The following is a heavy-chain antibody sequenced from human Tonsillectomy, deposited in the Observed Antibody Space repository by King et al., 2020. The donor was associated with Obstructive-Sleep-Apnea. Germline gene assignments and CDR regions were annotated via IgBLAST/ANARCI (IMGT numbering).Heavy chain of an antibody. CDR2: ISWDGGST. Sequence: VQLVESGGVVVQPGGSLRLSCAASGFTFDDYTMHWVRQAPGKGLEWVSLISWDGGSTYYADSVKGRFTISRDNSKNSLYLQMNSLRTEDTALYYCAKEFEVGATEDYFDYWGQGTLVTVSS. CDR1: GFTFDDYT. V-gene: IGHV3-43*01. D-gene: IGHD1-26*01. J-gene: IGHJ4*02. CDR3: AKEFEVGATEDYFDY.